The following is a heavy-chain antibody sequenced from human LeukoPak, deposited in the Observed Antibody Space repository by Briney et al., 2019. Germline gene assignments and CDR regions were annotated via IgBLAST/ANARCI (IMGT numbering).Heavy chain of an antibody. CDR1: GFTFSNYW. Sequence: GGSLRLSCAASGFTFSNYWMHWVRHAPGKGMVWVSRIKSDGRNKYYADSVKGRFTISRDNAKNTMYLQMNSLRAEDTAVYYCARGDLPDVYYFDYWGQGTLVTVSS. J-gene: IGHJ4*02. CDR2: IKSDGRNK. V-gene: IGHV3-74*01. CDR3: ARGDLPDVYYFDY.